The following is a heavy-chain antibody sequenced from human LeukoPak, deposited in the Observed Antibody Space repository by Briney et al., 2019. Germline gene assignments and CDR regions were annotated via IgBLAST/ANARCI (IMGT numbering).Heavy chain of an antibody. V-gene: IGHV3-21*06. CDR1: GFTFSSYS. D-gene: IGHD5-18*01. CDR3: ARERDTSMVALDS. J-gene: IGHJ4*02. CDR2: ITSNIYT. Sequence: GGPLRLSCAASGFTFSSYSLNWVRQAPGKGLEWVSCITSNIYTYYADSVRGRFTISRDNSQNSVYLVMNSLRAEDTAVYYCARERDTSMVALDSWGQGTLVTVSS.